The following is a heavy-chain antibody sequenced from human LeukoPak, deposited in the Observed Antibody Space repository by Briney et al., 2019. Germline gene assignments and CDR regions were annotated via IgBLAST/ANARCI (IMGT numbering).Heavy chain of an antibody. CDR3: ARGRGTMIVVVITPYDAFDI. V-gene: IGHV1-2*02. J-gene: IGHJ3*02. Sequence: ASVKVSCKASGYTFTSYAMNWVRQAPGQGLEWMGWINPNSGGTNYAQKFQGRVTMTRDTSISTAYMELSRLRSDDTAVYYCARGRGTMIVVVITPYDAFDIWGQGTMVTVSS. CDR1: GYTFTSYA. CDR2: INPNSGGT. D-gene: IGHD3-22*01.